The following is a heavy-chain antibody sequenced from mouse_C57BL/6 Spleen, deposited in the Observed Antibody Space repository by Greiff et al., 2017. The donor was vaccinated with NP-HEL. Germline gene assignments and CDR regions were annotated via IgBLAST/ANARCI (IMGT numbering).Heavy chain of an antibody. J-gene: IGHJ2*01. V-gene: IGHV1-55*01. CDR3: ARKRNYYGSRVNFDY. CDR1: GYTFTSYW. Sequence: QVQLQQPGAELVKPGASVKMSCKASGYTFTSYWITWVKQRPGQGLEWIGDIYPGSGSTNYNEKFKSKATLTVDTSSSTAYMQLSSLTSEDSAVYYCARKRNYYGSRVNFDYWGQGTTLTVSS. CDR2: IYPGSGST. D-gene: IGHD1-1*01.